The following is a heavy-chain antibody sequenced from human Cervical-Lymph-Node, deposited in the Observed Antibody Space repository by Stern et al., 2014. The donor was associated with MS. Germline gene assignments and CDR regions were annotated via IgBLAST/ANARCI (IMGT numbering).Heavy chain of an antibody. D-gene: IGHD1-1*01. CDR1: GYTFTSHW. V-gene: IGHV5-51*01. CDR2: IYPGDSDT. J-gene: IGHJ3*02. Sequence: EVQLVESGAEVKKPGESVKISCAGSGYTFTSHWIAWVRQVPGKGLEWMGIIYPGDSDTRYSSSFQGRVTISADRSISTAYLQWLTLRASDTAMYYCARRGTTGTIDGFDIWGQGSMVTVSS. CDR3: ARRGTTGTIDGFDI.